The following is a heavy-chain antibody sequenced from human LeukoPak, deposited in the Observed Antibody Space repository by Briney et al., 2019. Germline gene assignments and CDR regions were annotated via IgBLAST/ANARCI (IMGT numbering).Heavy chain of an antibody. J-gene: IGHJ5*02. D-gene: IGHD4-17*01. V-gene: IGHV3-9*01. Sequence: GRSLRLSCAASGFTFDAYAVHWVRQARGKGLEWVSGINWNSGRIGYAASVKGRFIISRDNAKNSLYLQMNSLRAEDTAVYYCARDSAPSRDGDIAFDPWGQGTLVTGSS. CDR2: INWNSGRI. CDR3: ARDSAPSRDGDIAFDP. CDR1: GFTFDAYA.